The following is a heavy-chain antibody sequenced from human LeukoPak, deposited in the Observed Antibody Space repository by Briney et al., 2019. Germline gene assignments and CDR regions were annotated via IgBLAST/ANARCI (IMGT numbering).Heavy chain of an antibody. CDR2: ISTCSSYT. CDR1: GFTFSDYY. V-gene: IGHV3-11*05. D-gene: IGHD2-21*02. Sequence: GGSLRLSCAASGFTFSDYYMSWMPQAPGRGLEWVAYISTCSSYTNYADSVKGRFTISRDNAKNSLYLQMNSLRAEDTALYYCARAEGGPATAIYWGQGTLVTVSS. CDR3: ARAEGGPATAIY. J-gene: IGHJ4*02.